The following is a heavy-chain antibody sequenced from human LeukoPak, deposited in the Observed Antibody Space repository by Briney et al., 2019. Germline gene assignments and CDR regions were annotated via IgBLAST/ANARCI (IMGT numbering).Heavy chain of an antibody. CDR1: GFTFSSYG. D-gene: IGHD3-22*01. CDR2: ISGSGGST. J-gene: IGHJ4*02. CDR3: AKGGMIVVVTFFDY. Sequence: QSGGSLRLSCAASGFTFSSYGMSWVRQAPGKGLEWVSAISGSGGSTYYADSVKGRFTISRDNSKNTLYLQMNSLRAEDTAVYYCAKGGMIVVVTFFDYWGQGTLVTVSS. V-gene: IGHV3-23*01.